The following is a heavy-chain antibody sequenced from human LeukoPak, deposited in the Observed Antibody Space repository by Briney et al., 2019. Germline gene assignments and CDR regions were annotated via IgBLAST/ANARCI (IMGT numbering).Heavy chain of an antibody. Sequence: PGGSLRLSCAASGFTFSSYWMSWVRQAPGKGLEWVSAISGSGGSTYYADSVKGRFTISRDNSKNTLYLQMNSLRAEDTAVYYCAATGYSSGWYGYWGQGTLVTVSS. CDR2: ISGSGGST. CDR1: GFTFSSYW. CDR3: AATGYSSGWYGY. V-gene: IGHV3-23*01. J-gene: IGHJ4*02. D-gene: IGHD6-19*01.